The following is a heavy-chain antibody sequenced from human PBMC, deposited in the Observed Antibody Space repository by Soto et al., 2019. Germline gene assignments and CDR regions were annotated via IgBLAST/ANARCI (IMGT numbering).Heavy chain of an antibody. CDR1: GYTFTSYG. CDR3: ARTKESYYYYYGMDV. J-gene: IGHJ6*02. CDR2: ISAYNGNT. Sequence: QVQLVQSGAEVKKPGASVKVSCKASGYTFTSYGISWVRQAPGQGLEWMGWISAYNGNTNYAQKLQGRVTMTTDTSXXTAYMELRSLRSDDTAVYYCARTKESYYYYYGMDVWGQGTTVTVSS. V-gene: IGHV1-18*01.